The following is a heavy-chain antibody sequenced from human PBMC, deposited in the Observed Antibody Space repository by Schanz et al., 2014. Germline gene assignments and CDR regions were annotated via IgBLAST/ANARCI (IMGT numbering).Heavy chain of an antibody. Sequence: EVQLVESGGALVQPGGSLRLSCVASGFTFSSYAMNWVRQAPGKGLEWVSGISDSGGSKYYVDSVEGRFTISRDNSKNTLYLQMNNLRAEDTAVYYCAKDDTQVNGMDVWGQGTTVTVSS. J-gene: IGHJ6*02. CDR3: AKDDTQVNGMDV. V-gene: IGHV3-23*04. CDR2: ISDSGGSK. CDR1: GFTFSSYA.